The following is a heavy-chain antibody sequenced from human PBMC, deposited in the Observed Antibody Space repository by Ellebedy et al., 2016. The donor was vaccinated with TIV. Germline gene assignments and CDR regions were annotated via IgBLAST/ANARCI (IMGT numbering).Heavy chain of an antibody. V-gene: IGHV3-30*03. J-gene: IGHJ4*02. D-gene: IGHD6-19*01. CDR3: TRDLDKSRGWYGGAAY. Sequence: GESLKISCAASGFTFSDYGIHWVRQAPGKGLEWVAVISYDGNSIYYADSVKCRFTISSDNSMTTLNLEMNSLRAEYTAVYYCTRDLDKSRGWYGGAAYWGQGTLVNVSS. CDR2: ISYDGNSI. CDR1: GFTFSDYG.